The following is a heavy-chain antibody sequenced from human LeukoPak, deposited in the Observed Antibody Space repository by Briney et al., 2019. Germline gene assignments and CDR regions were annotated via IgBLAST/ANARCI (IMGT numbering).Heavy chain of an antibody. CDR3: ARDSGAFLEWLSFDY. Sequence: SVKVSCKASGGTFSSYAISWVRQAPGQGLEWMGGIIPIFGTANYAQKFQGRVTITTDESTSTAYMELSSLRSEDTAVYYCARDSGAFLEWLSFDYWGQGTLVTVSS. V-gene: IGHV1-69*05. J-gene: IGHJ4*02. D-gene: IGHD3-3*02. CDR1: GGTFSSYA. CDR2: IIPIFGTA.